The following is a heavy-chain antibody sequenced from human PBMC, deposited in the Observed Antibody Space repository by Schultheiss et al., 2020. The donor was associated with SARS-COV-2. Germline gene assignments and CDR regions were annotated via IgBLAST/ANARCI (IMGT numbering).Heavy chain of an antibody. D-gene: IGHD6-19*01. CDR1: GGSFSGYY. CDR3: ARLSQYSSGWIDY. Sequence: SQTLSLTCAVYGGSFSGYYWSWIRQPPGKGLEWIGEINHSGSTNYNPSLKSRVTISVDTSKNQFSLKLSSVTAADTAVYYCARLSQYSSGWIDYWGQGTLVTVSS. CDR2: INHSGST. V-gene: IGHV4-34*01. J-gene: IGHJ4*02.